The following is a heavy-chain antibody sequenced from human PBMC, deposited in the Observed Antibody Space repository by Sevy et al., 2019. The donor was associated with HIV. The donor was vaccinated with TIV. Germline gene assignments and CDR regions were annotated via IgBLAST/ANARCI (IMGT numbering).Heavy chain of an antibody. Sequence: GGSLRLSCAASGFTFSSYSMNWVRQAPGKGLEWVSYISSSSSTIYYADSVKGRFTISRDNAKNSLYLQMNRLRDEDTAVYYCARGDYGGNPFYYYGMDVWGQGTTVTVSS. CDR1: GFTFSSYS. J-gene: IGHJ6*02. CDR2: ISSSSSTI. CDR3: ARGDYGGNPFYYYGMDV. V-gene: IGHV3-48*02. D-gene: IGHD4-17*01.